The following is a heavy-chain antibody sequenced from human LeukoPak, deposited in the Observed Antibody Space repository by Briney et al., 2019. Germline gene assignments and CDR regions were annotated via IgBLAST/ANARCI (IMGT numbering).Heavy chain of an antibody. CDR2: ISSSGSTI. D-gene: IGHD3-22*01. CDR3: ARDPYYDSSGYYYPVYFDY. Sequence: GGSLRLSCAASGFTFSDYYMSWIRQAPGKGLEWVSYISSSGSTIYYADSVKGRFTISRDNAKNSLYLQMNSLRAEDTAVYYCARDPYYDSSGYYYPVYFDYWGQGTLVTVSS. J-gene: IGHJ4*02. V-gene: IGHV3-11*04. CDR1: GFTFSDYY.